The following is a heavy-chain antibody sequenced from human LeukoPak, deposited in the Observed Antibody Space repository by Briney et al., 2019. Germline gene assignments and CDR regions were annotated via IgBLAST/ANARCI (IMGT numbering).Heavy chain of an antibody. CDR1: VYTFTGYY. J-gene: IGHJ4*02. CDR3: ARQYNAYFDS. Sequence: ASVKVSCTASVYTFTGYYMHWVRRAPEQGLEWMGWINSNSGGTNYAQKFQGRVTMTRDTSISTAYMELSSLRSDDTAVYYCARQYNAYFDSWGQGTLVTV. CDR2: INSNSGGT. D-gene: IGHD1-1*01. V-gene: IGHV1-2*02.